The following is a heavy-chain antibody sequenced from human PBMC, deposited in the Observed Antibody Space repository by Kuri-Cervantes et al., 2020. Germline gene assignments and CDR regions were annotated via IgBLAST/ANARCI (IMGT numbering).Heavy chain of an antibody. CDR1: GYTFTGYY. V-gene: IGHV1-2*02. CDR3: ARGSPGGLTGDY. Sequence: ASVKVSCKASGYTFTGYYMHWVRQAPGQGLEWMGWINPNSGGTNYPQKFQGRVTMTRDTSKSTVYMELGSLRSEDTAVYYCARGSPGGLTGDYWGQGTLVTVSS. J-gene: IGHJ4*02. D-gene: IGHD1-14*01. CDR2: INPNSGGT.